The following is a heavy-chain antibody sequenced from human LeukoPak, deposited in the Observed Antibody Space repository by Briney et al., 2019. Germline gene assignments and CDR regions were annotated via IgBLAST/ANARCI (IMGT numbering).Heavy chain of an antibody. CDR3: ARGSIVGATFDYFDY. CDR1: GYTFTGSY. D-gene: IGHD1-26*01. Sequence: ASVKVSCKASGYTFTGSYMHWVRQAPGQGLEWMGWINPNSGGTNYAQKFQGRVTMTRDTSISTAYMELSRLRSDDTAVYYCARGSIVGATFDYFDYWGQGTLVTVSS. CDR2: INPNSGGT. V-gene: IGHV1-2*02. J-gene: IGHJ4*02.